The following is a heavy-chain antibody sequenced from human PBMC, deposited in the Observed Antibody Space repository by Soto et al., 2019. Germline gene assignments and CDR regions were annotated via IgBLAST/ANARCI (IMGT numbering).Heavy chain of an antibody. CDR1: GASVRSYH. CDR3: AKDRSTMRWFDP. D-gene: IGHD1-1*01. V-gene: IGHV4-4*07. CDR2: VQMSGTT. Sequence: QVRLQESGPGLVKPSETLSLTCAVSGASVRSYHWSWIRQAAGKGLEWIGRVQMSGTTNYNPSLKTRVTMSLDPSKNEVSLRMTSVTAADTAVYFCAKDRSTMRWFDPWGQGILVTVSS. J-gene: IGHJ5*02.